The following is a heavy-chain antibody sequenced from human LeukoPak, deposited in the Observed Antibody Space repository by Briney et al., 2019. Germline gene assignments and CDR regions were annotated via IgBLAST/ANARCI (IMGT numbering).Heavy chain of an antibody. V-gene: IGHV3-11*03. D-gene: IGHD2-2*01. J-gene: IGHJ4*02. Sequence: PGGSLRLSCAASGFAFGDYHMSWIRQAPEKGLEWVSYISRSSDYKDFADSVRGRFTVSRDNAKNSMYLQMSSLRAEDTAVYYCAGPTCLRGAYCSTNFWGQGTLVTVSS. CDR3: AGPTCLRGAYCSTNF. CDR1: GFAFGDYH. CDR2: ISRSSDYK.